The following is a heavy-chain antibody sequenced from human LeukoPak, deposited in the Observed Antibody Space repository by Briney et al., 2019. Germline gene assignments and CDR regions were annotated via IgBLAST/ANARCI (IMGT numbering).Heavy chain of an antibody. CDR2: ISWNSGSI. CDR3: AKDYRITIFGVVIHHDAFDI. D-gene: IGHD3-3*01. Sequence: GGSLRLSCAASGFTFDDYAMHWVRQAPGKGLEWVSGISWNSGSIGYADSVKGRFTISRDNAKNSLYLQMNSLRAEDTALYYCAKDYRITIFGVVIHHDAFDIWGQGTMVTVSS. CDR1: GFTFDDYA. J-gene: IGHJ3*02. V-gene: IGHV3-9*01.